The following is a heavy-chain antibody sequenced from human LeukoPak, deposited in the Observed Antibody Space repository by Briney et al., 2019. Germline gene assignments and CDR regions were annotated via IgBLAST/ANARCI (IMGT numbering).Heavy chain of an antibody. CDR2: IYYSGST. Sequence: SETLSLTCTVSGGSISSYYWSWIRQPPGKGLEWIGYIYYSGSTNYNPSLKSRVTISVDTSKNQFSLKLSSVTAADTAVYYCARVKRVPAARLIFDYWGQGTLVTVSS. D-gene: IGHD2-2*01. CDR3: ARVKRVPAARLIFDY. V-gene: IGHV4-59*01. J-gene: IGHJ4*02. CDR1: GGSISSYY.